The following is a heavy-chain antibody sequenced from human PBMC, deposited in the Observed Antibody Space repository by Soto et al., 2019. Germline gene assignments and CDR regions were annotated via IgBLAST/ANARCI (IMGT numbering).Heavy chain of an antibody. V-gene: IGHV3-48*03. J-gene: IGHJ6*02. D-gene: IGHD1-1*01. CDR2: ISSSGSTI. CDR3: AGELEPLSPHYYYGMDV. Sequence: EVQLVESGGGLVQPGGSLRLSCAASGFTFSSYEMNWVRQAPGKGLEWVSYISSSGSTIYYADSVKGRFTISRDNAKNSLYLQMNSLRAEDTAVYYCAGELEPLSPHYYYGMDVWGQGTTVTVSS. CDR1: GFTFSSYE.